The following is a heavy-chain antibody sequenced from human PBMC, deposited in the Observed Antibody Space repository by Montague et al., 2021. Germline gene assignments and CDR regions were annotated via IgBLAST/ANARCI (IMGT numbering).Heavy chain of an antibody. CDR2: IYYSGCT. CDR1: AGSISSSSYY. CDR3: VVTPSLYYHGMDV. D-gene: IGHD4-23*01. V-gene: IGHV4-39*01. J-gene: IGHJ6*02. Sequence: SETLSLTCTVSAGSISSSSYYWGWIRQPPGKGLAWIGSIYYSGCTYYNPSLKSRLTISVDTSKNQFSLKLSSVTAADTAGYYGVVTPSLYYHGMDVWGQGTTVSVSS.